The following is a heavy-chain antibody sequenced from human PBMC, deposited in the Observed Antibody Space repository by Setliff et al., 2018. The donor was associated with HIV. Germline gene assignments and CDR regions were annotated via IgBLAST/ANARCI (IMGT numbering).Heavy chain of an antibody. Sequence: SQTLSLTCAISGDSVSSNTAAWNWIRQSPSRGLEWLGRTYYRSKWSNDYAVSVKSRITINPDTSKNQFSLQLNSVTAEETAVYFCARGGNWDYNDYMDVWDKGTTVTVSS. CDR3: ARGGNWDYNDYMDV. CDR1: GDSVSSNTAA. V-gene: IGHV6-1*01. J-gene: IGHJ6*03. D-gene: IGHD7-27*01. CDR2: TYYRSKWSN.